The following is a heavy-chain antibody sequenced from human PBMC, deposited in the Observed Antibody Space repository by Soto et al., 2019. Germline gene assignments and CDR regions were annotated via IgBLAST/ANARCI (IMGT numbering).Heavy chain of an antibody. CDR1: GGSINSSSYY. V-gene: IGHV4-39*01. Sequence: QLQLQESGPGLVQPSETLSLTCTVSGGSINSSSYYWGWIRQPPGKGLEWIGTIYYNGNTYYNPSVKSRVTISVDTSKNPFFLKLSSVTAADTAAYYCARHEAALLRARQYYFGYWGQGTLVTVSS. J-gene: IGHJ4*02. D-gene: IGHD6-6*01. CDR2: IYYNGNT. CDR3: ARHEAALLRARQYYFGY.